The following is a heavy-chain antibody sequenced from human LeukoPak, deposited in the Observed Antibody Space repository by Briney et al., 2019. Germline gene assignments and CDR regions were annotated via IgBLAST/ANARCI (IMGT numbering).Heavy chain of an antibody. CDR2: IYPGDSDT. CDR1: GYSFTSYW. V-gene: IGHV5-51*01. D-gene: IGHD3-10*01. CDR3: ARHRFGELLAFDY. J-gene: IGHJ4*02. Sequence: GESLKISCKGSGYSFTSYWIGWVRPMPGKGLEGMGIIYPGDSDTRYSPSFQGQVTISADKSISTAYLQWSSLKASDTAMYYCARHRFGELLAFDYWGQGTLVTVSS.